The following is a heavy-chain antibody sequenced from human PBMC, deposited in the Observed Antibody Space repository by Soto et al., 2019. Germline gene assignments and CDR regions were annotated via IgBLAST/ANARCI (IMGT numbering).Heavy chain of an antibody. V-gene: IGHV4-4*02. CDR2: IYHTGTT. Sequence: QVHLQESGPGLVKPSETLSVTCAVSGGSISSSSWWTWVRQPPGKGLEWIGEIYHTGTTNYNPSLRSRLTISIDKSKNQFSLNLSSVTAADTAVYDCARGRESRGVAYWGQGTLVTVSS. CDR3: ARGRESRGVAY. J-gene: IGHJ4*02. D-gene: IGHD3-16*01. CDR1: GGSISSSSW.